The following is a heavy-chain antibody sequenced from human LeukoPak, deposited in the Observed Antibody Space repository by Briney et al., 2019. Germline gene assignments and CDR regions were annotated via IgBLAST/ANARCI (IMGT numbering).Heavy chain of an antibody. CDR2: ISGSGGST. D-gene: IGHD5-18*01. J-gene: IGHJ4*02. Sequence: GGSLRLSCAASGFTFSSYAMSWVRQAPGKGLEWVSAISGSGGSTYYADSVKGQFTISRDNSKNTLYPQMNSLRAEDTAVYYCAKESLWGYTAMVTSGGYFDYWGQGTLVTVSS. CDR1: GFTFSSYA. CDR3: AKESLWGYTAMVTSGGYFDY. V-gene: IGHV3-23*01.